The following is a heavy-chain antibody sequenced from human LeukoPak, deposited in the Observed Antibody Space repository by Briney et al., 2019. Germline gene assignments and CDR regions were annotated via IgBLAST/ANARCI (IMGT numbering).Heavy chain of an antibody. CDR1: GFTFSSYG. J-gene: IGHJ4*02. D-gene: IGHD3-10*02. CDR2: ISYDGSNK. CDR3: AKNLWPGVLDY. V-gene: IGHV3-30*18. Sequence: PGGSLRLSCAASGFTFSSYGMHWVRQAPGKGLEWVAVISYDGSNKYYADSVKGRFTISRDNSKNTLYLQMNSLRAEDTAVYYCAKNLWPGVLDYWGQGTLVTVS.